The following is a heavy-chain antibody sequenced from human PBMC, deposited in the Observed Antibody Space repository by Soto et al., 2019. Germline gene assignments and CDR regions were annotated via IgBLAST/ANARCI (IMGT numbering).Heavy chain of an antibody. CDR1: GFTFSSYA. CDR3: VKQDEYSYAFDI. J-gene: IGHJ3*02. D-gene: IGHD5-18*01. V-gene: IGHV3-64D*06. Sequence: EVQLVESGGGLVQPGGSLRLSCSASGFTFSSYAMHWVRQAPGKGLEYVSAINTNGGITYYADSVKGRFTISRDNSKNTRNLQMSRQRAEDTTVYYCVKQDEYSYAFDIWGQGTMVTVSS. CDR2: INTNGGIT.